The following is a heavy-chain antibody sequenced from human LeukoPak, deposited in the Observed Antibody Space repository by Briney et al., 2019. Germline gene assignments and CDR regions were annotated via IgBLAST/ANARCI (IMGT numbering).Heavy chain of an antibody. CDR3: ARDRSEWSAEDNWFDP. Sequence: PSETLSLTCSVSGGSTTSYYWNWVRQFPGKRLEWIGYIYHTGTTTYNPSLQSRVAISIGTSTNQISLRLSSVTSADTAIYFCARDRSEWSAEDNWFDPWGQGILVTVSS. CDR1: GGSTTSYY. D-gene: IGHD3-10*01. J-gene: IGHJ5*02. CDR2: IYHTGTT. V-gene: IGHV4-59*12.